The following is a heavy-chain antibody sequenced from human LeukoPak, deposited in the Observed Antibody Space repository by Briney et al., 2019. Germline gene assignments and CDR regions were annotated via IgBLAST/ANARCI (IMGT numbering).Heavy chain of an antibody. D-gene: IGHD6-13*01. CDR3: ARDKGGQQLREFDY. J-gene: IGHJ4*02. Sequence: SETLSLTCTVSGGSISSYYWSWIRQPPGKGLEWIGYIYYSGSTNYNPSPKSRVTISVDTSKNQFSLKLSSVTAADTAVYYCARDKGGQQLREFDYWGQGTLVTVSS. CDR2: IYYSGST. V-gene: IGHV4-59*01. CDR1: GGSISSYY.